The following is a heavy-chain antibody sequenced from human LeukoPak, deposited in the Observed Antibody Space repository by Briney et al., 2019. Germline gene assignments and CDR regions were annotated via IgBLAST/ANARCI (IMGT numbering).Heavy chain of an antibody. CDR3: AEVILPSYDYVWGSYRYFAY. J-gene: IGHJ4*02. CDR1: GDSVSSNSAA. D-gene: IGHD3-16*02. V-gene: IGHV6-1*01. CDR2: TYYRSKWYN. Sequence: PSQTLSLTCAISGDSVSSNSAAWNWIRQSPSRGLEWLGRTYYRSKWYNDYAVSVKSRITINPDTSKNQFSLQLNSVTPEDTAVYYCAEVILPSYDYVWGSYRYFAYWGQGTLVTVSS.